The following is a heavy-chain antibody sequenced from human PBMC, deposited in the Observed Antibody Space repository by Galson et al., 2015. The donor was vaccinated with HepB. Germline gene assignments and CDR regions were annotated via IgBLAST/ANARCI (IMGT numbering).Heavy chain of an antibody. Sequence: ETLSLTCAVYGGSFSGYYWNWIRQPPGKGLEWIGEINHGGSTNYNPSLKSRVTISLDTSKNQFSLRLTSVTAADTAVYYCARGEVGAITLNYYYDMGVWSQGTTVTVSS. V-gene: IGHV4-34*01. CDR3: ARGEVGAITLNYYYDMGV. CDR1: GGSFSGYY. CDR2: INHGGST. J-gene: IGHJ6*02. D-gene: IGHD1-26*01.